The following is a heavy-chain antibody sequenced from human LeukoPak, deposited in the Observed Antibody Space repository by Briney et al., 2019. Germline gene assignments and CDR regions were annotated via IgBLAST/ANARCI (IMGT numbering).Heavy chain of an antibody. CDR2: IYYSGST. CDR3: ARWFGESGLDY. D-gene: IGHD3-10*01. CDR1: GFTFSSYA. J-gene: IGHJ4*02. V-gene: IGHV4-59*06. Sequence: GSLRLSCSASGFTFSSYAMNWVRQAPGKGLEWIGYIYYSGSTYYNPSLRSRLTISVDTSQNQFSLKLSSVTAADTAVYYCARWFGESGLDYWGQGTLVTVSS.